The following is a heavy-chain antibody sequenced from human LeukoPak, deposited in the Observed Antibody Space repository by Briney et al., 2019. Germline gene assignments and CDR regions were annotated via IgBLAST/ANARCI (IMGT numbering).Heavy chain of an antibody. Sequence: ASVKVSCKASGYTFSGYYIHWVRQAPGQGLEWMGWINPNSGGTYYAQKFQGRVTMTRDTSISTAYMELSRLRSDDTAVYYCARGSIVGATFDYFDYWGQGTLVTVSS. CDR2: INPNSGGT. V-gene: IGHV1-2*02. CDR1: GYTFSGYY. J-gene: IGHJ4*02. D-gene: IGHD1-26*01. CDR3: ARGSIVGATFDYFDY.